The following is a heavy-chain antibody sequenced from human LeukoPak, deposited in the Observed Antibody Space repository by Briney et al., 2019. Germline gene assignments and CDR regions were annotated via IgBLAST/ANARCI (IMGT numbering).Heavy chain of an antibody. Sequence: GGSLRLSCAASGFTFSDYYMSWIRQAPGKGLEWVSYISSSGSTIYYADSVKGRFTISRDNAKNSLYLQMNRLRAEDTAVYYCARADCSGGSCYRLGLNYWGQGTLVTVSS. CDR2: ISSSGSTI. CDR1: GFTFSDYY. J-gene: IGHJ4*02. CDR3: ARADCSGGSCYRLGLNY. D-gene: IGHD2-15*01. V-gene: IGHV3-11*01.